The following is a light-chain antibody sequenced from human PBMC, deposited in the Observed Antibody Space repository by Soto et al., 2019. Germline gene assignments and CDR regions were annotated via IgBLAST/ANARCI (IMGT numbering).Light chain of an antibody. J-gene: IGKJ2*01. Sequence: AIQMTQSPSSLSASLGDRVTLSCRASHDIRNDLAWYQQKPGKAPILLISGASRLQSGVHSRFSGSGSGTDFTLTLSSLQPEDFAIYYCLQYYSYPRTFGQGTNLEV. CDR1: HDIRND. CDR2: GAS. CDR3: LQYYSYPRT. V-gene: IGKV1-6*01.